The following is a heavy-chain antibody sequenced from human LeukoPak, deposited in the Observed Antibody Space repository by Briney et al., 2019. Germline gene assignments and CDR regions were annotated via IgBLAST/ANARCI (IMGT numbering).Heavy chain of an antibody. J-gene: IGHJ6*03. CDR2: ISSSGSTI. CDR3: ARDSSGYYHGAYYYYMDV. CDR1: GFTFSSYE. V-gene: IGHV3-48*03. D-gene: IGHD3-22*01. Sequence: GGSLRLSCAASGFTFSSYEMNWVRQAPGKGLEWVSYISSSGSTIYYADSVKGRFTISRDNAKNSPYLQMNSLRAEDTAVYYCARDSSGYYHGAYYYYMDVWGKGTTVTVSS.